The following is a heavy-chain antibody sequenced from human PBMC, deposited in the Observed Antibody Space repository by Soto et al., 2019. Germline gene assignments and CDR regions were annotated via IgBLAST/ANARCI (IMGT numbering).Heavy chain of an antibody. CDR3: ASVGGSCSSLNWFDP. V-gene: IGHV4-31*03. D-gene: IGHD1-26*01. CDR1: GGSISSGGYY. CDR2: IYYSGST. Sequence: SETLSLTCTVPGGSISSGGYYWSWIRQHPGKGLEWIGYIYYSGSTYYNPSLKSRVTISVDTSKNQFSLKLSSVTAADTAVYYCASVGGSCSSLNWFDPWGQGTLVTVSS. J-gene: IGHJ5*02.